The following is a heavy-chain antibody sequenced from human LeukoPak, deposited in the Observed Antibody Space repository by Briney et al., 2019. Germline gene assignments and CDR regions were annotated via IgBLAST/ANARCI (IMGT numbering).Heavy chain of an antibody. D-gene: IGHD3-16*01. V-gene: IGHV3-23*01. J-gene: IGHJ4*02. CDR2: ISGSGGST. CDR3: AKGIGSVWKSFDY. Sequence: PGGSLRLSCAASGFTFSNYAMNWVRQAPGKGLEWVLGISGSGGSTYYADSVKGRFTISRDNSKNTLYLQMNSLRAEDTAIYYCAKGIGSVWKSFDYWGQGTLVTVSS. CDR1: GFTFSNYA.